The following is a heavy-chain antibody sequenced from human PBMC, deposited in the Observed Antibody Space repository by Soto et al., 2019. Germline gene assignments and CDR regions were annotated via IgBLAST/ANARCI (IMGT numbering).Heavy chain of an antibody. D-gene: IGHD4-17*01. J-gene: IGHJ6*02. CDR1: GGTFSSYA. CDR3: ARDLRIRPRRGMDV. Sequence: SVKVSCKASGGTFSSYAISWVRQAPGQGLEWMGGIIPIFGTANYAQKFQGRVTITADESTSTAYMELSSLRSEDTAVYYCARDLRIRPRRGMDVWGQGTTVTVSS. CDR2: IIPIFGTA. V-gene: IGHV1-69*13.